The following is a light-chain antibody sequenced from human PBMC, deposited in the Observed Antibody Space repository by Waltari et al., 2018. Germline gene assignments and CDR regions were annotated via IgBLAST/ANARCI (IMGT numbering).Light chain of an antibody. CDR1: QGISNF. CDR3: QQSYS. V-gene: IGKV1-39*01. J-gene: IGKJ5*01. Sequence: DIQMTQSPSSLSASVGDRVTVTCRASQGISNFLNWYQQKPGKAPKLLIYAASTLQSGVPSRFSGSGSGTDFALTISSLQPEDFATYYCQQSYSFGQGTRLEIK. CDR2: AAS.